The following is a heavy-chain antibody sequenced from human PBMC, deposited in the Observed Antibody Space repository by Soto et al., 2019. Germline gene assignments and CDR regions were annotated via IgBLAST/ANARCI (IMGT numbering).Heavy chain of an antibody. Sequence: SETLSLTCAVYGGSFSGYYWSWIRQPPGKGLEWIGEINHSGSTNYNPSLKSRVTISVDTSKNQFSLKLSSVTAADTAVYYCVSYDSSGYYAFDYCGQGTLVTVSS. CDR3: VSYDSSGYYAFDY. CDR1: GGSFSGYY. CDR2: INHSGST. D-gene: IGHD3-22*01. J-gene: IGHJ4*02. V-gene: IGHV4-34*01.